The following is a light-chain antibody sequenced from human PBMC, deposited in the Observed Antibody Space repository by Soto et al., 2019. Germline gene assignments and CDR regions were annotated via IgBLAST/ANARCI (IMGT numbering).Light chain of an antibody. Sequence: DIQMTQSPSSLSASVGDTVTITCRSSQSINDYLHWYQQKPGKAPKLLIFAASTLQSGVPPRFSGSGSGTDFTLTISSLQPEDCATYYCQQSYDSPFTFGPGTKVDI. V-gene: IGKV1-39*01. CDR2: AAS. CDR1: QSINDY. CDR3: QQSYDSPFT. J-gene: IGKJ3*01.